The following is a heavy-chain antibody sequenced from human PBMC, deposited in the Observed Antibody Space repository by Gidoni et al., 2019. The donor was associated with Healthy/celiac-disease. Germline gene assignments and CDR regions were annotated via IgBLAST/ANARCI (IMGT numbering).Heavy chain of an antibody. D-gene: IGHD1-26*01. CDR1: VFIFSSYE. J-gene: IGHJ3*02. CDR2: ISSSGSTI. V-gene: IGHV3-48*03. Sequence: EVQLVESGGGSVQPCGSLRFSCAASVFIFSSYEMNWVRQAPGKGLGWVSYISSSGSTIYYADSVKGRFTISRDNAKNSLYLQMNSLRAEDTAVYYCARNSGSYYYGAFDIWGQGTMVTVSS. CDR3: ARNSGSYYYGAFDI.